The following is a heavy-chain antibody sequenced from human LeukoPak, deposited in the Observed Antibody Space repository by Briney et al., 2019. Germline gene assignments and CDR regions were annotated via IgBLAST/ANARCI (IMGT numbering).Heavy chain of an antibody. V-gene: IGHV4-30-4*07. D-gene: IGHD1-26*01. J-gene: IGHJ5*02. CDR2: IYFSDSA. CDR3: ARHEMGWERTFDP. CDR1: GGSISSGGYS. Sequence: SETLSLTCAVSGGSISSGGYSWSWIRQSPGKGLEWIGYIYFSDSAYYNPSLKSRVTMSVDTSKNQFSLKLSSVTAADTAVYYCARHEMGWERTFDPWGQGTLVTVSS.